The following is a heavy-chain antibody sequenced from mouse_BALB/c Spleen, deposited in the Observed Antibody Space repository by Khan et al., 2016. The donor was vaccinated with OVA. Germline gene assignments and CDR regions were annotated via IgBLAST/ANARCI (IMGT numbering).Heavy chain of an antibody. J-gene: IGHJ1*01. CDR3: ARSCTTVVAYWYFDV. Sequence: EVELVESGPDLVKPSQSLSLTCTVTGYSITSGYSWHWIRQFPGNKLEWMGYIHYSGSTNYNPSLKSRISITRDTSKNQFFLQLNSVTTEDTATYYGARSCTTVVAYWYFDVWGAGTTVTVSS. V-gene: IGHV3-1*02. D-gene: IGHD1-1*01. CDR2: IHYSGST. CDR1: GYSITSGYS.